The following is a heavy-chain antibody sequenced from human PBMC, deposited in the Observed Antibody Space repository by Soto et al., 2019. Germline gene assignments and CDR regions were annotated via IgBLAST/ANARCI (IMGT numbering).Heavy chain of an antibody. J-gene: IGHJ4*02. CDR3: ARHRPSRYYVTSGYFPDF. D-gene: IGHD3-22*01. CDR2: INYLGST. V-gene: IGHV4-39*01. Sequence: SETLSLTCTASGDSISSSSYYWGWIRQPPGKGLEWIGIINYLGSTYYSPSLESRVTISVDTSKNQFSVKLSSVTAADTAVYYCARHRPSRYYVTSGYFPDFWGQGALVTVSS. CDR1: GDSISSSSYY.